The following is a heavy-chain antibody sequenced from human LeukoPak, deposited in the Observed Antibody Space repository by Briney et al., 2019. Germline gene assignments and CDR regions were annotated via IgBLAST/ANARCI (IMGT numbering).Heavy chain of an antibody. CDR2: IKQDGSER. Sequence: GSLRPFCAASEFNFSCYWMSWGRQAPGKGVEWVANIKQDGSERNYVDSVKGRFTISRDNAKDSLYLQMNSLRAEDTAVYYCARDGGWYRDYWGQGTLVTVSS. CDR1: EFNFSCYW. J-gene: IGHJ4*02. D-gene: IGHD6-19*01. V-gene: IGHV3-7*01. CDR3: ARDGGWYRDY.